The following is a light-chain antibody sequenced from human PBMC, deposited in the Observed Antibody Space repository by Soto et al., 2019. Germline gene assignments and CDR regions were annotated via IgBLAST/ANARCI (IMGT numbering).Light chain of an antibody. Sequence: DIQMTQSPSSVSASVGNRVSITCRASQGISNWLAWYQQKPGRAPKLLIYTGSSLQSGVPSRFSGTGSGTDFTLTISSLQPEDVATYYCQQANSFPLTFGGGTKVEIK. CDR3: QQANSFPLT. J-gene: IGKJ4*01. V-gene: IGKV1-12*01. CDR2: TGS. CDR1: QGISNW.